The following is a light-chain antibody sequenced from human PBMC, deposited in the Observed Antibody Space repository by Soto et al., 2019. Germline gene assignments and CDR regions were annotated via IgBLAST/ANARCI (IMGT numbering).Light chain of an antibody. CDR1: QSVSDW. J-gene: IGKJ2*01. Sequence: DIQMTQSPSTLSASVGVRVTLTCRASQSVSDWLAWYQQKPGKAPKLLIYKASNLESGVPSRFSGSGSGTEFTLTISSLQPDDSATYYGQQYTTFSPYTFGQGTKLEIK. V-gene: IGKV1-5*03. CDR3: QQYTTFSPYT. CDR2: KAS.